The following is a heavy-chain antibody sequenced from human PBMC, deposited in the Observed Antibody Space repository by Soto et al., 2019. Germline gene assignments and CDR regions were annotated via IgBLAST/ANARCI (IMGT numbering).Heavy chain of an antibody. V-gene: IGHV3-30*18. D-gene: IGHD4-4*01. CDR3: AKEGPTALVGQFAFDI. CDR2: IAPHGKVD. Sequence: GGSLRLSCEASGFSFSNFGMHWVRQAPGKGLEWVAVIAPHGKVDYYADSVKGRFAISRDNSKNALYLEMNSLRPEDTAVYYCAKEGPTALVGQFAFDIWSQGTRVRVSS. J-gene: IGHJ3*02. CDR1: GFSFSNFG.